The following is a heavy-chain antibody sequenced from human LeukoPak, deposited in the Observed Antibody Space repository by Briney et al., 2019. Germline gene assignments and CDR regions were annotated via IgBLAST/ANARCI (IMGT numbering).Heavy chain of an antibody. D-gene: IGHD3-10*01. J-gene: IGHJ4*02. Sequence: SETLSLTCTVSGGSISSSSYYWGWVRQPPGKGLEWFGSIYYSWSTYYNPSLKSRVTISVDTSKNQFSLKLSSVTAADTAVYYCARRAYYYGSGSNWGQRTLVTVSS. V-gene: IGHV4-39*01. CDR3: ARRAYYYGSGSN. CDR1: GGSISSSSYY. CDR2: IYYSWST.